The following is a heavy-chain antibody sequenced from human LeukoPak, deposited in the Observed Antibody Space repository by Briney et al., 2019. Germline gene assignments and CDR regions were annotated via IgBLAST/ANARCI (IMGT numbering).Heavy chain of an antibody. CDR3: AKSMYSSSWYYYYYMDV. V-gene: IGHV1-18*01. J-gene: IGHJ6*03. CDR1: GYTFTSYG. CDR2: ISAYNGNT. Sequence: ASVKVSCKASGYTFTSYGIGWVRQAPGQGLEWMGWISAYNGNTNYAQKLQGRVTMTTDTSTSTAYMELRSLRSDDTAVYYCAKSMYSSSWYYYYYMDVWGKGTTVTVSS. D-gene: IGHD6-13*01.